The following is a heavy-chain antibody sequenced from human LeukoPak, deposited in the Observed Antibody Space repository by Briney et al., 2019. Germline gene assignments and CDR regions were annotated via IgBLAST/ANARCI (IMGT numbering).Heavy chain of an antibody. Sequence: PGGSLRLSCVVSGFTFSSSAMSWVRQAPGKGLEWVSFIDSGSTSTKYADSVKGRFSISRDNAKNTLYLHMNSLRAEDTAVYYCARGRLSSGWYDDWGQGTLVTVSS. CDR3: ARGRLSSGWYDD. D-gene: IGHD6-19*01. J-gene: IGHJ4*02. CDR1: GFTFSSSA. V-gene: IGHV3-48*04. CDR2: IDSGSTST.